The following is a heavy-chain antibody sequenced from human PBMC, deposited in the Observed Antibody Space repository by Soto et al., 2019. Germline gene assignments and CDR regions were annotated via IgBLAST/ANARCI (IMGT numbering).Heavy chain of an antibody. J-gene: IGHJ4*02. D-gene: IGHD6-25*01. CDR3: ASQIPSGAAYYFDY. CDR1: GFTFSSYS. CDR2: ISSSSSTI. Sequence: GGSLRLSCAASGFTFSSYSMNWVRQAPGKGLEWVSYISSSSSTIYYADSVKGRFTISRDNAKNSQYLQINSLRAEDTAVYYCASQIPSGAAYYFDYWGQGTLVTVSS. V-gene: IGHV3-48*04.